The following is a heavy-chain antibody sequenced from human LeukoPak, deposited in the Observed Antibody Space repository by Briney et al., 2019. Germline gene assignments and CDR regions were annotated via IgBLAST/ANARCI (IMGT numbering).Heavy chain of an antibody. CDR3: ASLRVGLSLYGMDV. CDR2: IYYSGST. V-gene: IGHV4-39*07. D-gene: IGHD3-10*01. J-gene: IGHJ6*02. Sequence: SETLSLTCAVSGGSISPYYWGWIRQPPGKGLEWIGSIYYSGSTYYNPSLKSRVTISVDTSKNQFSLKLSSVTAADTAVYYCASLRVGLSLYGMDVWGQGTTVTVSS. CDR1: GGSISPYY.